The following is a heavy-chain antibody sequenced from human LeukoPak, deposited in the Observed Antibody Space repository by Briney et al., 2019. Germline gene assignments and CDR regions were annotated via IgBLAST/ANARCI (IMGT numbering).Heavy chain of an antibody. CDR1: GYTFTGYY. V-gene: IGHV1-2*02. J-gene: IGHJ6*02. Sequence: ASVTVSCKASGYTFTGYYMHWVRQAPGQGLEWMGWINPNSGGTNYAQKFQGRVTMTRDTSISTAYMELSRLRSDDTAVYYCAREAGYSYADDYYYYYYGMDVWGQGTTVTVSS. D-gene: IGHD5-18*01. CDR2: INPNSGGT. CDR3: AREAGYSYADDYYYYYYGMDV.